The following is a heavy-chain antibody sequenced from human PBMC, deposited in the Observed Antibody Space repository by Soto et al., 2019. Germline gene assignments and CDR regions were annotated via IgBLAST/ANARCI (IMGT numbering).Heavy chain of an antibody. J-gene: IGHJ4*02. D-gene: IGHD6-19*01. CDR1: GYSFTSYW. Sequence: GDSLKMSGQRSGYSFTSYWIAWVRQMPGKGLEWMGIIYPGDSDTRYSPSFQGQVTISADKSVSTASLQWRSLKASDTAIYYCARRWGSSSGWPVDDWGLGTLVTV. V-gene: IGHV5-51*01. CDR2: IYPGDSDT. CDR3: ARRWGSSSGWPVDD.